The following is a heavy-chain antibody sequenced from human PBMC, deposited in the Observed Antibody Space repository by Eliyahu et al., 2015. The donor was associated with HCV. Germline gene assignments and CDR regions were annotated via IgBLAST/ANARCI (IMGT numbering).Heavy chain of an antibody. J-gene: IGHJ5*02. CDR2: IYYSGST. D-gene: IGHD3-3*01. CDR3: ARDFNLSVDP. V-gene: IGHV4-39*01. Sequence: QLQLQESGPGLVKPSETXSLTCXVSGGSISSSSYYWGWXRQPPGKGLEWIGSIYYSGSTYYNPSLKSRVTISVDTSKNQFSLKLSSVTAADTAVYYCARDFNLSVDPWGQGTLVTVSS. CDR1: GGSISSSSYY.